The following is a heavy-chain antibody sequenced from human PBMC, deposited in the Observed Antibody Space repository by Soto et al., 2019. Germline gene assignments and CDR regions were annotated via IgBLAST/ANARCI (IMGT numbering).Heavy chain of an antibody. CDR1: GFTFSSYL. Sequence: QVQLVESGGGVVQPGRSLRLSCATSGFTFSSYLIHWVRQTPDKGLEWVAFISRDGSNEYYADCVKGRFTISRDNSKNTLYLEMNSLRAEDTAVYYCARDDEGGSDCDLGYWGQGTLVTVSS. V-gene: IGHV3-30-3*01. J-gene: IGHJ4*02. D-gene: IGHD3-10*01. CDR3: ARDDEGGSDCDLGY. CDR2: ISRDGSNE.